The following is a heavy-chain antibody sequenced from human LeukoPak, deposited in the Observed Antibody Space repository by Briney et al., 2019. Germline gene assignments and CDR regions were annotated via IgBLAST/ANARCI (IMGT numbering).Heavy chain of an antibody. V-gene: IGHV4-34*12. CDR1: GFTFSSYS. CDR3: ARLSKYTYVL. Sequence: GSLRLSCAASGFTFSSYSMNWVRQAPGKGLEWIGNVFHSGNTYYSPSFRSRVTISVDLSLRLYSVTAADTAVYYCARLSKYTYVLWGQGTLVTVSS. J-gene: IGHJ4*02. D-gene: IGHD5-18*01. CDR2: VFHSGNT.